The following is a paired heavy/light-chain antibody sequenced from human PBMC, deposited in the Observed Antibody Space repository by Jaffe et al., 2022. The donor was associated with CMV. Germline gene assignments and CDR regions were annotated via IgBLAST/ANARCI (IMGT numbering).Heavy chain of an antibody. V-gene: IGHV1-2*02. CDR3: ARVLGYTSGFDY. J-gene: IGHJ4*02. D-gene: IGHD6-25*01. CDR1: GLPFSDSY. CDR2: IDPNSGGT. Sequence: QVQLVQSGAELKKPGASVKVSCKVSGLPFSDSYVHWLRQAPERGLEWMGWIDPNSGGTEYAQKFQGRVTMTRDTSISTAYMDLSRLTSDDTAMYFCARVLGYTSGFDYWGQGTQVTVSS.
Light chain of an antibody. Sequence: EIVMTQFPATLSLSPGGRATLFCRASQSVSSSYLSWYQQKPGQAPRLLIYGASTRATGAPARFSGSGSGTDFTLTISSLQPEDFAVYYCQQDYHFFGGGTKVEIK. V-gene: IGKV3D-7*01. J-gene: IGKJ4*01. CDR1: QSVSSSY. CDR3: QQDYHF. CDR2: GAS.